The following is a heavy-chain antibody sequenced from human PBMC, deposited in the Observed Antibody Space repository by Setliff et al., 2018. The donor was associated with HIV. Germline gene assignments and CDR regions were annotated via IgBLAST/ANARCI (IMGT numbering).Heavy chain of an antibody. D-gene: IGHD3-10*01. V-gene: IGHV6-1*01. CDR3: ARSAGLLWFGELLYDY. J-gene: IGHJ4*02. CDR1: GDSVSSNSAA. CDR2: TYYRSKWYN. Sequence: SQTLSLTCAISGDSVSSNSAAWNWIRQSPSRGLEWLGRTYYRSKWYNDYAVSVKSRITINPDTSKNQFSLQLNSVTPEDTAVCYCARSAGLLWFGELLYDYWGQGTLVTVSS.